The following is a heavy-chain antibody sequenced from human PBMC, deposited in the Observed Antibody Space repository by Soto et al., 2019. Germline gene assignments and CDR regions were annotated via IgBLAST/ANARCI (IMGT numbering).Heavy chain of an antibody. V-gene: IGHV4-59*01. CDR1: GGSISGYY. CDR3: AKYRRTDAEGYRLDF. CDR2: VYYSGST. D-gene: IGHD5-12*01. Sequence: LSLTCTLSGGSISGYYWSWIRQPPGKGLEWIGYVYYSGSTKYNPSLESRVTISVDMSNNQFSLMLTSVTAADTAGYYCAKYRRTDAEGYRLDFWGQGTLVTVSS. J-gene: IGHJ4*02.